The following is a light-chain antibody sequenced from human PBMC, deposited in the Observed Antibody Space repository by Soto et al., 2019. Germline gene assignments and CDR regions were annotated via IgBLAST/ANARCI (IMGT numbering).Light chain of an antibody. CDR3: QHYNSYSEA. J-gene: IGKJ1*01. CDR2: DVY. CDR1: QSISSW. Sequence: DIQMTQSPSTLSASLGDRVTITCRASQSISSWLAWYQQKPGKAPDLLISDVYKLERGVASRFSGSGSGTEFTITISSMQPDDLATYYCQHYNSYSEAVGQGTKVEIK. V-gene: IGKV1-5*01.